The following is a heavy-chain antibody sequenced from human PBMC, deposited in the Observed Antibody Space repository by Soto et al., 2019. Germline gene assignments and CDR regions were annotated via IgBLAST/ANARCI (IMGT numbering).Heavy chain of an antibody. CDR3: ARGLLGY. D-gene: IGHD3-10*01. Sequence: SETLSLTCAVYGGSFSGYYWSWIRQPPGKGLEWIGEINHSGSTNYNPSLKSRVTISVDTSKNQFSLKLSSVTAADTAVYYCARGLLGYWGQGTLVTVSS. CDR1: GGSFSGYY. V-gene: IGHV4-34*01. J-gene: IGHJ4*02. CDR2: INHSGST.